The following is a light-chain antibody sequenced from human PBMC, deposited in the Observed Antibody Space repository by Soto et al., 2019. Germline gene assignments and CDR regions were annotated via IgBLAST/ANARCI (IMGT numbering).Light chain of an antibody. Sequence: QSVLTQPASVSGSPGQSITISCTGTNSYIGNYNLVSWYQQHPGKAPKVMIYEVNKRPSGVSNRFSGSKSGNTASLTVSGLQAEDEADYYCCSYAGSSTYVFGPGTKVTVL. CDR2: EVN. J-gene: IGLJ1*01. CDR3: CSYAGSSTYV. V-gene: IGLV2-23*02. CDR1: NSYIGNYNL.